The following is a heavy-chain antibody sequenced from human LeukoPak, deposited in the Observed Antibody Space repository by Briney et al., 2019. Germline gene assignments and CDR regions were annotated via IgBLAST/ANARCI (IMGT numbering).Heavy chain of an antibody. CDR2: ISTNGNT. J-gene: IGHJ3*02. CDR3: ARDVKKWFGEVLGTFDI. Sequence: SETLSLTCSVSGDSLSSYYWNWLRQSPVKGLEWIGYISTNGNTKYNPSLKSRITISVDTSKNQFSLQLNSVTAADTAVYYCARDVKKWFGEVLGTFDIWGPGTMVTVSS. V-gene: IGHV4-4*08. D-gene: IGHD3-10*01. CDR1: GDSLSSYY.